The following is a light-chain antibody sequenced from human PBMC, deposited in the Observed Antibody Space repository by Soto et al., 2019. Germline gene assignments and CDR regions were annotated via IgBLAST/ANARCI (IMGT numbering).Light chain of an antibody. Sequence: EVVLTQSPATLSVSPGERATLSCRASQTVGTNLAWYQQRPGQAPRLLIYGASTRATGIPARFSGSGSGAEFTLTISCPQSDDFAVYYCQQYSKWPLFTFGPGTRVD. J-gene: IGKJ3*01. CDR1: QTVGTN. CDR2: GAS. V-gene: IGKV3-15*01. CDR3: QQYSKWPLFT.